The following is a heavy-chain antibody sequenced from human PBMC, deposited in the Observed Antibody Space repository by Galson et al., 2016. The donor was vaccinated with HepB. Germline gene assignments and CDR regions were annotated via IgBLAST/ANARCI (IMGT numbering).Heavy chain of an antibody. CDR1: GFTFTNYG. J-gene: IGHJ6*02. CDR3: AGATVEARNYYYYAMDV. CDR2: IWYDGSAK. D-gene: IGHD6-6*01. Sequence: SLRLSCAASGFTFTNYGLHWVRQAPGKGLEWVALIWYDGSAKYYADSVKGRFTVSRDNSKNTLYLQLNNLRTADTALYYCAGATVEARNYYYYAMDVWGQGTTVTVSS. V-gene: IGHV3-33*01.